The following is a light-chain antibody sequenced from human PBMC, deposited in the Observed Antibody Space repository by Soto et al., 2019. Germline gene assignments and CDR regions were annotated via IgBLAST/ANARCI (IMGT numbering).Light chain of an antibody. CDR1: QRLLHNNGYNY. CDR3: MQPLQTPFA. V-gene: IGKV2-28*01. Sequence: DNGMTQSRVALAVTSGEPASISCGPSQRLLHNNGYNYLDWYLQKPGQPPQLLIYLGSNRASGVPDRFSVTGSGTDFTLNISRVEAEDVRLYYVMQPLQTPFAFGQGTRLEIK. CDR2: LGS. J-gene: IGKJ5*01.